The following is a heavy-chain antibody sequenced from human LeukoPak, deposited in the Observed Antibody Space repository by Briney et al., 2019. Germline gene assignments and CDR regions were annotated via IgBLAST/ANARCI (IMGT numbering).Heavy chain of an antibody. D-gene: IGHD2-21*02. Sequence: PGGSLRLSCAASGFTFSSYSMNWVRQAPGKGLEWVSSISSSSSYIYYADSVKGRFTISRDNSKNTLYLQMNSLRAEDTAVYYCAKTAYCGGDCYYFDYWGQGTLVTVSS. V-gene: IGHV3-21*04. CDR3: AKTAYCGGDCYYFDY. CDR2: ISSSSSYI. J-gene: IGHJ4*02. CDR1: GFTFSSYS.